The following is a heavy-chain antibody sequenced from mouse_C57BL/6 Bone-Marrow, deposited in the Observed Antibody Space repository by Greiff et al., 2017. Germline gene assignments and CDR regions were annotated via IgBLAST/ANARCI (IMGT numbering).Heavy chain of an antibody. CDR3: ARPHYYYGSSHFFYAMDY. J-gene: IGHJ4*01. V-gene: IGHV14-2*01. CDR1: GFNIKDYY. CDR2: IDPEDGET. Sequence: EVKLMESGAELVKPGASVKLSCTASGFNIKDYYMHWVKQRTEQGLEWIGRIDPEDGETKYAPKFQGKATITADTSSNTAYLQLSRLTSEDTAVYYCARPHYYYGSSHFFYAMDYWGQGTSVTVSS. D-gene: IGHD1-1*01.